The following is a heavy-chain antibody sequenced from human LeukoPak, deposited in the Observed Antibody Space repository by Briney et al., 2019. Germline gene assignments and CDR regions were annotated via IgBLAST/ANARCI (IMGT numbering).Heavy chain of an antibody. CDR2: IYPGDSDT. V-gene: IGHV5-51*01. CDR3: ARADQLVWFGDPRRPYYYGLDV. Sequence: KTGESLQISCQGSGYSFTSYWIGWVRQLPGKGLEWMGIIYPGDSDTRYSPSFQGQVTISADKSISTAYLQWSSLKASDSAMYYCARADQLVWFGDPRRPYYYGLDVWGQGTSVTVSS. CDR1: GYSFTSYW. D-gene: IGHD3-10*01. J-gene: IGHJ6*02.